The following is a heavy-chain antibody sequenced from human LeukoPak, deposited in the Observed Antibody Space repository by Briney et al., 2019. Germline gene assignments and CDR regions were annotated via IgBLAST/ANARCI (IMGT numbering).Heavy chain of an antibody. J-gene: IGHJ4*02. CDR3: ARGMTGDY. D-gene: IGHD3-9*01. Sequence: PSETLPLTCAVYGGSFSGYYWSWIRQPPGKGLEWIGEINHSGSTNYNPSLKSRVTISVDTSKNQFSLKLGSVTAADTAVYYCARGMTGDYWGQGTLVTVSS. CDR2: INHSGST. CDR1: GGSFSGYY. V-gene: IGHV4-34*01.